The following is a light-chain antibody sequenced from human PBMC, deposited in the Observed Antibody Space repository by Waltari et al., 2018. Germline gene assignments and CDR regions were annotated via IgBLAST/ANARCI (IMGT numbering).Light chain of an antibody. Sequence: DLVMTQSPASLAVSLGERATINCKSSQSILFSSSNKSCLNWYQQRPGQPPRLLLYWASTRASGVPDRISGSGSGTDFTLTISGLQTEDVAIYYCQQFYHAPQTFGQGTKVEIK. CDR1: QSILFSSSNKSC. CDR2: WAS. J-gene: IGKJ2*01. CDR3: QQFYHAPQT. V-gene: IGKV4-1*01.